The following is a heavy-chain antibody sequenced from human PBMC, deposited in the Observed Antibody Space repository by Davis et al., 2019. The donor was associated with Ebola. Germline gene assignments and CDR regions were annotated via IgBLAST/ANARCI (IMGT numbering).Heavy chain of an antibody. J-gene: IGHJ6*04. V-gene: IGHV4-30-4*01. CDR1: GGSISSGDYY. CDR2: IYYSGST. CDR3: ARNGAGGAVYYYGMDV. Sequence: SETLSLTCTVSGGSISSGDYYWSWIRQPPGKGLEWIGYIYYSGSTYYNPSLKSRVTISVDTSKNQFSLKLSSVTAADTAVYYCARNGAGGAVYYYGMDVWGKGTTVTVSS. D-gene: IGHD3-16*01.